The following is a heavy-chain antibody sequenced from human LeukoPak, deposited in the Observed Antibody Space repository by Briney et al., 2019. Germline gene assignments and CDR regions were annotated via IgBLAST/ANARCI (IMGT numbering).Heavy chain of an antibody. Sequence: SETPSLTCTVSGGSISTYYWSWIRQPPGKGLEWIGYVYYRGSNDYNPSLKSRVTISVDTSMNQFSLTLSSVTAADTAVYYCARDYSNYIIDYWGPGTLVTVSS. J-gene: IGHJ4*02. CDR3: ARDYSNYIIDY. V-gene: IGHV4-59*01. CDR1: GGSISTYY. CDR2: VYYRGSN. D-gene: IGHD4-11*01.